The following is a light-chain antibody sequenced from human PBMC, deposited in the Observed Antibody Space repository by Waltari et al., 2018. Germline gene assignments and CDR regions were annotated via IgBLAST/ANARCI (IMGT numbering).Light chain of an antibody. CDR3: QQYFNSPIA. V-gene: IGKV4-1*01. CDR1: QSILYTSNDKNY. Sequence: DIVMTQSPDSLLVSLGERATISCNSSQSILYTSNDKNYPAWYQQKAGQPPRLLVHWASIRESGFPDRFRGSGSGTDFTLTISNLQPEDVAFYWCQQYFNSPIAFGQGTRLEIK. J-gene: IGKJ5*01. CDR2: WAS.